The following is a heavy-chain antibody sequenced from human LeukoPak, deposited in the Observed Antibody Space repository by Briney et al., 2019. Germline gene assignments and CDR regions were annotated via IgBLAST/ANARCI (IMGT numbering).Heavy chain of an antibody. D-gene: IGHD3-22*01. Sequence: GSLRLSCAASGFTFSDYYMSWIRQPPGKGLEWIGYIYYSGSTYYNPSLKSRVTISVDTSKNQFSLKLTSVTAADTAVYYCARAGSSAYLIDYWGQGTLVTVSS. CDR3: ARAGSSAYLIDY. J-gene: IGHJ4*02. CDR2: IYYSGST. V-gene: IGHV4-59*01. CDR1: GFTFSDYY.